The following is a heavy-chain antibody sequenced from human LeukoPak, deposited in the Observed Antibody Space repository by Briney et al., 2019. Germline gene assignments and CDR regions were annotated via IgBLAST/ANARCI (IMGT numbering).Heavy chain of an antibody. Sequence: SETLSLTCTVSGGSISSYYWSWIRQPAGKGLEWIGRIYTSGSTNYNPSLKSRVTMSVDTSKNQFSLKLSSVTAADTAVYYCARGPYYYGSRYYYYMDVWGKGTTVTISS. J-gene: IGHJ6*03. CDR1: GGSISSYY. CDR3: ARGPYYYGSRYYYYMDV. CDR2: IYTSGST. V-gene: IGHV4-4*07. D-gene: IGHD3-10*01.